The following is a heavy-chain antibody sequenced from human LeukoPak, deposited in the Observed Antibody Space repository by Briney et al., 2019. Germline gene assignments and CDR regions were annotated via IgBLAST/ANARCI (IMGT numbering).Heavy chain of an antibody. CDR2: ISAYNGNT. Sequence: GASVKVSCKASGYTFTSYGSSGVRQAPGQGREWMGWISAYNGNTNYAQKLQGRVTMTTDTSTSTAYMELRSLRSDDTAVYYCARADSTGYYKSRGGIFDYWGQGTLVTVSS. V-gene: IGHV1-18*01. CDR3: ARADSTGYYKSRGGIFDY. D-gene: IGHD3-9*01. J-gene: IGHJ4*02. CDR1: GYTFTSYG.